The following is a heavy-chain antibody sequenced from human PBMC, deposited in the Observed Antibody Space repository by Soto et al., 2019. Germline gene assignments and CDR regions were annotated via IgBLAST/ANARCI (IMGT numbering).Heavy chain of an antibody. CDR2: ISWNSDNI. V-gene: IGHV3-9*01. J-gene: IGHJ5*02. CDR1: GFTFDDYA. D-gene: IGHD6-6*01. CDR3: ARDRGSSSNWFDP. Sequence: PGGSLRLSCAASGFTFDDYAMHWVRQAPGKGLEWVSGISWNSDNIDYVDSVKGRFTISVDTSKNQFSLKLSSVTAADTAVYYCARDRGSSSNWFDPWGQGTLVTVSS.